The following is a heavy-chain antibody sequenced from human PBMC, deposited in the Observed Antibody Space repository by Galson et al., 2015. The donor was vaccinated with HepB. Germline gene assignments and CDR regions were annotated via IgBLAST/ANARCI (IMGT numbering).Heavy chain of an antibody. CDR3: ARDRNHYDTSQQFDM. Sequence: SLRLSCAASGFTFSTYTMNWVRQGPGKGLEWVSSITSTSSHTYYADSVKGRFTISRDNAKNSLYLQMNSLRAEDTAVYYCARDRNHYDTSQQFDMWGQGTMVTVSS. CDR1: GFTFSTYT. CDR2: ITSTSSHT. J-gene: IGHJ3*02. V-gene: IGHV3-21*01. D-gene: IGHD3-22*01.